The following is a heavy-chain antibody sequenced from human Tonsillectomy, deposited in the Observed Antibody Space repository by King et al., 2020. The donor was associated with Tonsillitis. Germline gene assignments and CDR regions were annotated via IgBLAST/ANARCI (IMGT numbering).Heavy chain of an antibody. V-gene: IGHV5-51*01. CDR2: IYPGDSDT. CDR1: GYSFTSYW. CDR3: AKLQFGSWYFAHFDY. Sequence: VQLVESGAEVKKPGESLKISCKGSGYSFTSYWIGWVRQMPGKGLEWMGIIYPGDSDTRYSPSFQGQVTISADKSISTAYLQWSSLKASDTAMYYCAKLQFGSWYFAHFDYWGQGTLVTVSS. J-gene: IGHJ4*02. D-gene: IGHD6-13*01.